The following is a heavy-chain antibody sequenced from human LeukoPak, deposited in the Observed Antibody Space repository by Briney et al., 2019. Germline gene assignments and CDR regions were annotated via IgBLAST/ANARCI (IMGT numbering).Heavy chain of an antibody. CDR1: GFTFSSYA. CDR3: AKVATDYYDSSGYFGAHKYYFDY. Sequence: PGGSLRLSCAASGFTFSSYAMSWVRQAPGKGLEWVSAISGSGGSTYYADSVKGRFTISRDNSKNTLYLQMNSLRAEDTAVYYCAKVATDYYDSSGYFGAHKYYFDYRGQGTLVTVSS. V-gene: IGHV3-23*01. J-gene: IGHJ4*02. D-gene: IGHD3-22*01. CDR2: ISGSGGST.